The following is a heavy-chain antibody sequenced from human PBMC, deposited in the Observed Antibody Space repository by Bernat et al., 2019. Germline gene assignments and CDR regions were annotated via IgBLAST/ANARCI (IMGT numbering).Heavy chain of an antibody. CDR3: AKEQDYYDSSGYYIYYYYGMDV. D-gene: IGHD3-22*01. Sequence: QVQLVESGGGVVQPGRSLRLSCAASGFTFSSYGMHWVRQAPGKGLEWVAVISYDGSNKYYADSVKGRFTISRDNSKNTLYPQMNSLRAEDTAVYYCAKEQDYYDSSGYYIYYYYGMDVWGQGTTVTVSS. CDR1: GFTFSSYG. CDR2: ISYDGSNK. J-gene: IGHJ6*02. V-gene: IGHV3-30*18.